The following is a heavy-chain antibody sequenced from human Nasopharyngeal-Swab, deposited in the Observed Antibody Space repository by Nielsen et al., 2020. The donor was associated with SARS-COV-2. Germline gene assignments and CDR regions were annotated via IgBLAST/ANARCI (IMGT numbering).Heavy chain of an antibody. Sequence: SETLSLTCTVSGGSISSYYWSWIRQPPGKGLEWIGYIYYSGSTNYNPSLKSRVTISVDTSKNQFSLKLSSVTAADTAVYYCARQAEARYDILTGYLTDAFDIWGQGTMVTVSS. CDR2: IYYSGST. CDR1: GGSISSYY. V-gene: IGHV4-59*08. D-gene: IGHD3-9*01. CDR3: ARQAEARYDILTGYLTDAFDI. J-gene: IGHJ3*02.